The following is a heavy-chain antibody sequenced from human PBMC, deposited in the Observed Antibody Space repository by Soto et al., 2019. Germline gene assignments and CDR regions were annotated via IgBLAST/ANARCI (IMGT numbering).Heavy chain of an antibody. D-gene: IGHD2-2*01. J-gene: IGHJ5*02. CDR1: GYSFTSYW. V-gene: IGHV5-10-1*01. CDR2: IDPSDSYT. Sequence: GESLKISCQGSGYSFTSYWISWVRQMPGKGLEWMGRIDPSDSYTNYSPSFQGHVTISADKSISTAYLQWSSLKASDTAMYYCARNIVVVPAAIDWFDPWGQGTLVTVSS. CDR3: ARNIVVVPAAIDWFDP.